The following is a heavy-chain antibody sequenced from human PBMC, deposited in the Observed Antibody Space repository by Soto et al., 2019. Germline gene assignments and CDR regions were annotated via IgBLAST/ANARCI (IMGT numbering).Heavy chain of an antibody. CDR2: ISYDGSNK. V-gene: IGHV3-30-3*01. CDR3: ARDALTITTPIRNLNWFDS. CDR1: GFTFSSYA. D-gene: IGHD3-9*01. J-gene: IGHJ5*01. Sequence: QVQLVESGGGVVQPGRSLRLSCAASGFTFSSYAMHWVRQAPGKGLEWVAVISYDGSNKYYADSVKGRFTISRDNSKNTLYLQINSLGAEDTAVYYCARDALTITTPIRNLNWFDSLGHGTLVTV.